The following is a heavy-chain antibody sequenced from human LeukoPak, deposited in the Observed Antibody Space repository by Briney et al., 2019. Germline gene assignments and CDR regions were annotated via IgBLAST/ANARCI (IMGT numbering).Heavy chain of an antibody. CDR1: GFTFSAYE. V-gene: IGHV3-7*01. CDR3: ARDGDGDIDY. CDR2: IKQDGSEK. Sequence: PGGSLRLSCAASGFTFSAYEMDWVRQAPGKGLEWVANIKQDGSEKYYVDSVKGRFTISRDNAKNSLYLQMNSLRAEDTAVYYCARDGDGDIDYWGQGTLVTVSS. D-gene: IGHD4-17*01. J-gene: IGHJ4*02.